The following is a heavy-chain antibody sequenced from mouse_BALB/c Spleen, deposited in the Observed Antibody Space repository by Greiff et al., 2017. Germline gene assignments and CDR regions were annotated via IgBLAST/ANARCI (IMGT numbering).Heavy chain of an antibody. J-gene: IGHJ3*01. CDR1: GFTFSSFG. CDR3: ARVARATFAY. Sequence: EVHLVESGGGLVQPGGSRKLSCAASGFTFSSFGMHWVRQAPEKGLEWVAYISSGSSTIYYADTVKGRFTISRDNPKNTLFLQMTSLRSEDTAMYYCARVARATFAYWGQGTLVTVSA. D-gene: IGHD3-1*01. CDR2: ISSGSSTI. V-gene: IGHV5-17*02.